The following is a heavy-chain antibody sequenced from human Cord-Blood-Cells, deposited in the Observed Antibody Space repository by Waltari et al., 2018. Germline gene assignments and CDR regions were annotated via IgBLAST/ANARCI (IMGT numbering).Heavy chain of an antibody. D-gene: IGHD3-9*01. CDR1: GYTFTGYY. CDR3: ARDFGWGSFWYFDL. Sequence: QVQLVQSGAEVKKPGASVKVSCKASGYTFTGYYMHWVRQAPGQGLEWRGGINPNSGGTNDAQKFQGRVTMTRDTSISTAYMELSRLRSDDTAVYYCARDFGWGSFWYFDLWGRGTLVTVSS. J-gene: IGHJ2*01. CDR2: INPNSGGT. V-gene: IGHV1-2*02.